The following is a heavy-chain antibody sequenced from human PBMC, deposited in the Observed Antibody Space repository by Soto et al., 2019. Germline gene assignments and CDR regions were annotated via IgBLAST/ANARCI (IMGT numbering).Heavy chain of an antibody. J-gene: IGHJ5*02. CDR2: ISGSGGST. V-gene: IGHV3-23*01. CDR1: GFTFSSYA. Sequence: EGSLRLPCAASGFTFSSYAMSWVRQAPGKGLEWVSDISGSGGSTYLAVSVKGRFTISTYNSRDTPYVQMKRLGTDDTAVYYCARSGVEGIEWLEPWRQGTLATVSS. CDR3: ARSGVEGIEWLEP. D-gene: IGHD2-15*01.